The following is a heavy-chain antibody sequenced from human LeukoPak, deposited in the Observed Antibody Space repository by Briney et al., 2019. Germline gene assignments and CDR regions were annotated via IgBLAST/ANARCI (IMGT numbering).Heavy chain of an antibody. CDR1: GYTLTELS. D-gene: IGHD2-2*01. J-gene: IGHJ4*02. V-gene: IGHV3-30-3*01. CDR2: ISYDGSNK. Sequence: SCKVSGYTLTELSMHWVRQAPGKGLEWVAVISYDGSNKYYADSVKGRFTISRDNSKNTLYLQMNSLRAEDTAVYYCARDWLLVVSAGGIDYWGQGTLVTVSS. CDR3: ARDWLLVVSAGGIDY.